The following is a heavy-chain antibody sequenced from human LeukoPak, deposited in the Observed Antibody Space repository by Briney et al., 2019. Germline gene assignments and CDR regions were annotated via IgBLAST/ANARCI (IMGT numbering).Heavy chain of an antibody. Sequence: PSETLSLTXSVSGGSVTTYYWSWIGQPPGKGLEWIGYDYKGSTTNYNPSLKSRVIISVDTSKSYFSLKLSSVTAADTAVYYCARDSTYHSDGSSYYGNFDYWGQGKLVTVSS. CDR3: ARDSTYHSDGSSYYGNFDY. CDR1: GGSVTTYY. V-gene: IGHV4-59*02. CDR2: DYKGSTT. J-gene: IGHJ4*02. D-gene: IGHD3-22*01.